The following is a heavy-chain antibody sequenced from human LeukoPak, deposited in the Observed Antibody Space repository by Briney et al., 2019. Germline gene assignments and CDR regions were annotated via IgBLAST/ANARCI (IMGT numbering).Heavy chain of an antibody. J-gene: IGHJ4*02. D-gene: IGHD3-3*01. CDR2: IRYDGSNK. CDR3: AKDPGFLEWLLFYFDY. CDR1: GFTFSSYG. V-gene: IGHV3-30*02. Sequence: PGGSLRLSCAASGFTFSSYGMHWVRQAPGKGLEWVAFIRYDGSNKYYADSVKGRFTISRDNSKNTLYLQMNSLRAEDTAVYYCAKDPGFLEWLLFYFDYWGQGTLVTVSS.